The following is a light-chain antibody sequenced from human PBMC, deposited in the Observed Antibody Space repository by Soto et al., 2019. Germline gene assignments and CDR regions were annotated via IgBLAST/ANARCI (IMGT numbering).Light chain of an antibody. CDR3: QQYGTSPPFT. CDR2: GAS. Sequence: IVLTQFPGTLSLSPGERATLSCRASQGVRNSYLAWYQQKPGQAPRLLIYGASTRATGVSDRFSGSGSGTDFTLTITRLEPEDFAVYYCQQYGTSPPFTFGPGTKVDI. CDR1: QGVRNSY. J-gene: IGKJ3*01. V-gene: IGKV3-20*01.